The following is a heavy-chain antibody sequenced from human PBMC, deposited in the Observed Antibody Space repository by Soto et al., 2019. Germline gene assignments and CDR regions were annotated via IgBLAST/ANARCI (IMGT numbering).Heavy chain of an antibody. CDR3: AKDLSAGTPGNWFDP. J-gene: IGHJ5*02. D-gene: IGHD1-1*01. Sequence: GGSLRLSCAASGFTFSSYGMHWVRQAPGKGLEWVAVISYDGSNKYYADSVKGRFTISRDNSKNTLYLQMNSLRAEDTAVYYCAKDLSAGTPGNWFDPWGQGTLVTVSS. CDR1: GFTFSSYG. CDR2: ISYDGSNK. V-gene: IGHV3-30*18.